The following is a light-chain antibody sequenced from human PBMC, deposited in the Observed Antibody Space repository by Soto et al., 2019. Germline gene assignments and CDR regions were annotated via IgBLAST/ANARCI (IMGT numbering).Light chain of an antibody. J-gene: IGKJ1*01. CDR3: QQYGSSGT. V-gene: IGKV2-28*01. CDR1: QSLLQIHGNNY. CDR2: GAS. Sequence: VMTQSPLSLPITSGEPASISCRSIQSLLQIHGNNYLDWYLQKPGQAPRLLIHGASNRATGIPDRFSGSGSGTDFTLTISRLEPEDFAVYYCQQYGSSGTFGQGTKVDIK.